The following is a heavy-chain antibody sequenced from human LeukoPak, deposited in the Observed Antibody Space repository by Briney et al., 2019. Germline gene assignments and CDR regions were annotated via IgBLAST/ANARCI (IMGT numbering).Heavy chain of an antibody. J-gene: IGHJ6*02. CDR3: AKGNYGSGSKYYYYYYGMDV. CDR1: GFTFSSYG. V-gene: IGHV3-30*18. D-gene: IGHD3-10*01. Sequence: GRSLRLSCAASGFTFSSYGMHWVRQAPGKGLEWVAVISYDGSNKYYADSVKGRSTISRDNSKNTLYLQMNSLRAEDTAVYYCAKGNYGSGSKYYYYYYGMDVWGQGTTVTVSS. CDR2: ISYDGSNK.